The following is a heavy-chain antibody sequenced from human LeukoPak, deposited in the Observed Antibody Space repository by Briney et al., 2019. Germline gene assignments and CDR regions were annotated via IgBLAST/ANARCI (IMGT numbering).Heavy chain of an antibody. D-gene: IGHD3-10*01. CDR2: IYNTGST. Sequence: SETLSLTCTVSGGSVTSYYWNWSRQPAGKGLGWVGRIYNTGSTWYNPSLKSRVSMSIDTSKNQFSLKLHSVTAADAAVYYCAKSNGYGLIDIWGQGTMVTVSS. CDR1: GGSVTSYY. V-gene: IGHV4-4*07. J-gene: IGHJ3*02. CDR3: AKSNGYGLIDI.